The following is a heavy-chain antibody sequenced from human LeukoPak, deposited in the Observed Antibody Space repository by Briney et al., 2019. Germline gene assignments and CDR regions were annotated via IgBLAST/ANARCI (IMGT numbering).Heavy chain of an antibody. CDR2: ISGSGGST. V-gene: IGHV3-23*01. CDR1: GFTFSSYA. Sequence: PGGSLRVSCAASGFTFSSYAMSWVRQAPGKGLEWVSAISGSGGSTYYADSVKGRFTISRDNAKNSLYLQMNSLRAEDTALYYCARATHYYESSGYDYWGQGTLVTVSS. J-gene: IGHJ4*02. D-gene: IGHD3-22*01. CDR3: ARATHYYESSGYDY.